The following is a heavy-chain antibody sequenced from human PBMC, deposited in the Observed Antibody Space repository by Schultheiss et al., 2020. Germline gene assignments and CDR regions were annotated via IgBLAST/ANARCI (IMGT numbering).Heavy chain of an antibody. D-gene: IGHD3-3*01. J-gene: IGHJ5*02. V-gene: IGHV3-23*01. CDR2: ISGSGGST. CDR3: ARDSNYDFWSTLDP. Sequence: GESLKISCAASGFTVSSNYMSWVRQAPGKGLEWVSAISGSGGSTYYADSVKGRFTISRDNAKNSLYLQMNSLRDEDTAVYYCARDSNYDFWSTLDPWGQGTLVTVSS. CDR1: GFTVSSNY.